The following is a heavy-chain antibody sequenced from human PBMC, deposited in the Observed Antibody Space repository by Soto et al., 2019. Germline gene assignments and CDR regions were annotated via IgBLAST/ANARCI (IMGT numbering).Heavy chain of an antibody. CDR3: ARARTIGDCSSTSCGYFGY. J-gene: IGHJ4*02. Sequence: QVQLVQSGAEVKKPGSSVKVSCKASGGTFSSYTISWVRQAPGQGLEWMGRIIPILGIANYAQKFQGRVTITADKSTSTAYMELSSLRSEDTAVYYCARARTIGDCSSTSCGYFGYWGQGTLVTVSS. V-gene: IGHV1-69*02. D-gene: IGHD2-2*01. CDR2: IIPILGIA. CDR1: GGTFSSYT.